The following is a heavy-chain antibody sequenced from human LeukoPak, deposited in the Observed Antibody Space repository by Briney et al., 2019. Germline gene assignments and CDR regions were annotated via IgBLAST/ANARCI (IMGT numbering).Heavy chain of an antibody. J-gene: IGHJ4*02. D-gene: IGHD5-12*01. CDR1: GGSISSSSYY. V-gene: IGHV4-39*07. CDR2: IYYSGST. Sequence: SETLSLTCTVSGGSISSSSYYWGWIRQPPGKGLEWIGSIYYSGSTYYNPSLKSRVTISVDTSKNQFSLKLSSVTAADTAVYYCAGAPRVSRGYSGYCDYWGQGTLVTVSS. CDR3: AGAPRVSRGYSGYCDY.